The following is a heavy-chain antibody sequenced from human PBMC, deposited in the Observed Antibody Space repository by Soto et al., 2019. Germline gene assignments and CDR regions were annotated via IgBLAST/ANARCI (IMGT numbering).Heavy chain of an antibody. J-gene: IGHJ6*02. CDR2: INPNSGGT. CDR1: GYTFSGYY. Sequence: ASVKVSCKASGYTFSGYYIHWLRQAPGQGLEWMGWINPNSGGTNYAQKFQGRVTVTRDTPTSTAYMELSRLTSDDTAVYYCARSLTEGYCTITGCYTRPLYGMDVWGQGTTVTVS. CDR3: ARSLTEGYCTITGCYTRPLYGMDV. V-gene: IGHV1-2*02. D-gene: IGHD2-2*02.